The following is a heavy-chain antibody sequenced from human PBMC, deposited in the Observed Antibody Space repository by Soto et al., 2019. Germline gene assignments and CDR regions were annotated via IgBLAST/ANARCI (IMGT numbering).Heavy chain of an antibody. V-gene: IGHV3-7*01. Sequence: EVQLVESGGGLVQPGGSLRLSCEASGFTFSSYWMGWVRQAPGRGLEWVANIKHDGSDKYYVGSVKGRFTISRDNAKNPLYLQMNSLRDEDTAIYSCAREVPAAPSRGPYYYGMDVWGHGTTVTVSS. D-gene: IGHD2-2*01. CDR3: AREVPAAPSRGPYYYGMDV. CDR2: IKHDGSDK. J-gene: IGHJ6*02. CDR1: GFTFSSYW.